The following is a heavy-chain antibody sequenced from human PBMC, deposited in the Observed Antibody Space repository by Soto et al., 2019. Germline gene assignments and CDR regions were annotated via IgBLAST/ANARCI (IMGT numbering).Heavy chain of an antibody. J-gene: IGHJ5*02. D-gene: IGHD3-3*01. CDR1: GFTFSSYG. Sequence: PGGSLRLSCAASGFTFSSYGMHWVRQATGKGLEWVSAIGTAGDTYYPGSVKGRFTISRENAKNSLYLQMNSLRAGDPAVYYCARDSLISPLLRFLEWLPNPFTRYWFDPWGQGTLVTVSS. V-gene: IGHV3-13*01. CDR2: IGTAGDT. CDR3: ARDSLISPLLRFLEWLPNPFTRYWFDP.